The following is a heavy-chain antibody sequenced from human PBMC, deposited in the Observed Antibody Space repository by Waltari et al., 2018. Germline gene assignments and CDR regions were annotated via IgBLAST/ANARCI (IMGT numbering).Heavy chain of an antibody. J-gene: IGHJ4*02. CDR3: AKDAFGNTYLDF. CDR2: IWFAGSDK. CDR1: GFPFRTFG. D-gene: IGHD2-2*02. Sequence: QVNLVESGGGVVQPGGSLRLSCATSGFPFRTFGMHWVRQAPGKVLEWVALIWFAGSDKFYADSVRGRFTISRDNSARTLYLDMDSLRLDDTAMYYCAKDAFGNTYLDFWGQGTLVTVSS. V-gene: IGHV3-30*02.